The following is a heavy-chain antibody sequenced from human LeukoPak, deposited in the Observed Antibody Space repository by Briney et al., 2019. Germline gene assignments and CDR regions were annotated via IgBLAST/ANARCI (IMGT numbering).Heavy chain of an antibody. CDR3: AKGGDSDWSPWFFDY. CDR2: IRSTRSTL. Sequence: LRLSCAASGLTFSDYYMSWLRQAPGKGLEGVSYIRSTRSTLYYPSSVKGRFTISRDNSKNTLYLQMNSLRAEDTAVYYCAKGGDSDWSPWFFDYWGQGTLVTVSS. J-gene: IGHJ4*02. V-gene: IGHV3-11*01. D-gene: IGHD6-19*01. CDR1: GLTFSDYY.